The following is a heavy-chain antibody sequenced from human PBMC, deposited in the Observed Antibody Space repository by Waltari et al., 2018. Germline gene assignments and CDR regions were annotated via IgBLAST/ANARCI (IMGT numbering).Heavy chain of an antibody. D-gene: IGHD1-1*01. V-gene: IGHV2-5*02. CDR1: GFSLSTSGVG. CDR3: AHRMVDWNDVWFDP. Sequence: QITLKESGPTLVKPTQTLTLTCTFSGFSLSTSGVGVGWIRQPPGKALEWLALIYWDDDKRYSPSLKSRLTITKDTSKNQVVLTMTNMDPVDTATYYCAHRMVDWNDVWFDPWGQGTLVTVSS. CDR2: IYWDDDK. J-gene: IGHJ5*02.